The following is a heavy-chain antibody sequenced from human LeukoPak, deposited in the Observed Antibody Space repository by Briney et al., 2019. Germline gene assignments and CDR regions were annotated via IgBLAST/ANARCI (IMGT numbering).Heavy chain of an antibody. V-gene: IGHV4-34*01. CDR3: ARGLRYYYYYMDV. Sequence: SETLSLTCAVYGGSFSGYYWSWIRQPPGKGLEWIGEINHSGSTNYNPSLKSRVTISVDTSKNQFSLKLSSVTAADTAVYYCARGLRYYYYYMDVWGKGTTVTVSS. J-gene: IGHJ6*03. CDR2: INHSGST. CDR1: GGSFSGYY.